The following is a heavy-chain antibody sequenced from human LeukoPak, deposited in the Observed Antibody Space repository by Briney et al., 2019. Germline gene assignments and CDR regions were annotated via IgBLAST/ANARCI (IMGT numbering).Heavy chain of an antibody. CDR1: GGTFSSYA. Sequence: ASVKVSCKASGGTFSSYAISWVRQAPGQGLEWMGRIIPILGIANYAQKFQGRVTITADKSTSTAYMELRSLRSDDTAVYYCARGHRYCSSTSCYDAAGFDYWGQGTLVTVSS. CDR2: IIPILGIA. CDR3: ARGHRYCSSTSCYDAAGFDY. D-gene: IGHD2-2*01. V-gene: IGHV1-69*04. J-gene: IGHJ4*02.